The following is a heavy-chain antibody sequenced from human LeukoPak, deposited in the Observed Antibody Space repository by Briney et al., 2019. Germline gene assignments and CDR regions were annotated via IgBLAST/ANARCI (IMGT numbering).Heavy chain of an antibody. Sequence: GGSLRLSCAASGFTFSSYWMSWVRQAPGKGLEWVANIKQDGSEKYYVDSVKGRFTISRDNAKNSLYLQMNSLRAEDTAVYYCCSVAGYYYYYMDVWGKGTTVTVSS. D-gene: IGHD6-19*01. J-gene: IGHJ6*03. CDR3: CSVAGYYYYYMDV. V-gene: IGHV3-7*01. CDR2: IKQDGSEK. CDR1: GFTFSSYW.